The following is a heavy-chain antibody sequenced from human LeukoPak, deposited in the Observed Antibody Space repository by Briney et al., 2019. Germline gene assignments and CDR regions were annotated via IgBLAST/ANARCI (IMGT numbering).Heavy chain of an antibody. V-gene: IGHV5-51*01. CDR3: ARRMVRGVFTSPFDY. CDR1: GYSFANYW. Sequence: GESLKISCKGSGYSFANYWIDWVRQMPGKGLEWMGSIYPGDSDTRYSPSFQGQVTISADKSISTAFLQWSSLKASDSAMYFCARRMVRGVFTSPFDYWGRGTLVSVSS. J-gene: IGHJ4*02. CDR2: IYPGDSDT. D-gene: IGHD3-10*01.